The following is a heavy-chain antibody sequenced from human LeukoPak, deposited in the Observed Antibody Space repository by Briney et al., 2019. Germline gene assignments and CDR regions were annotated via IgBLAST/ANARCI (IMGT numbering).Heavy chain of an antibody. D-gene: IGHD4-17*01. V-gene: IGHV4-39*07. CDR3: ARDLTTVTSWGGYGMDV. CDR1: DGSICSSSYY. CDR2: IFYSGST. J-gene: IGHJ6*02. Sequence: PSETLSLTCTVSDGSICSSSYYWGWIRQPRGRGLEWIGSIFYSGSTYYKPSLKSRITISVDTSKNQFSLKLSSVTAADTAVYYCARDLTTVTSWGGYGMDVWGQGTTVTVSS.